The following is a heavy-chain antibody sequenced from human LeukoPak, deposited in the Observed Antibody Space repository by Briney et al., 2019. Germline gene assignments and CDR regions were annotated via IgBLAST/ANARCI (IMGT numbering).Heavy chain of an antibody. V-gene: IGHV3-30*04. CDR3: AIEIAVAGDIDY. Sequence: GGALRLSCAASGFTFSRYPMHWVRQAPGKGLEGVAVISYDGSNKYYADSVKGRFTISRDNSKNTLYLQMNSLRAEDTAVYYCAIEIAVAGDIDYWGQGTLVTVSS. CDR1: GFTFSRYP. D-gene: IGHD6-19*01. CDR2: ISYDGSNK. J-gene: IGHJ4*02.